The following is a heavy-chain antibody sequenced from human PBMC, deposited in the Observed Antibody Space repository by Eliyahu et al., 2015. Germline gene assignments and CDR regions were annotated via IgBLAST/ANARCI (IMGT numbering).Heavy chain of an antibody. J-gene: IGHJ6*02. CDR3: AIWDGQHAMNYYYYYGMDV. CDR2: ISAYNGNT. CDR1: XYTXTSYG. Sequence: QVQLVQSGAEVKKPGXSXXVSCKASXYTXTSYGISWVRQXPGQGLEWMGWISAYNGNTNYAQKLQGRVTMTTDTSTSTAYMELRSLRSDDTAVYYCAIWDGQHAMNYYYYYGMDVWGQGTTVTVSS. D-gene: IGHD2-2*01. V-gene: IGHV1-18*01.